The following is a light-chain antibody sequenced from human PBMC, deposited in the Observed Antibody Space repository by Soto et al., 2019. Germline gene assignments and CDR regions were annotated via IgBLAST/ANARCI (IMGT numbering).Light chain of an antibody. CDR2: DVT. Sequence: QSALTQPRSVSWSPGQSVIISCTGTTSDVGAYDYVSWYQQDQGKAPNLIMYDVTKRPSGIPDRVSASKSGNTASLTISGIHADDEAAYYCCSYAGRNTWVFGGGTKLTVL. J-gene: IGLJ3*02. V-gene: IGLV2-11*01. CDR1: TSDVGAYDY. CDR3: CSYAGRNTWV.